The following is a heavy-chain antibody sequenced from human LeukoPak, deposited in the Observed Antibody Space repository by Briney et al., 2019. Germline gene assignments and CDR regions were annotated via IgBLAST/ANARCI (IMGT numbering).Heavy chain of an antibody. CDR2: INAGNGNT. CDR3: ATSKRWLQLEGVFDY. D-gene: IGHD5-24*01. Sequence: ASVKVSCKASGYTFTSYAMHWVRQAPGQRLEWMGWINAGNGNTKYSQEFQGRVTITRDTSASTAYMELSSLRSEDTAVYYCATSKRWLQLEGVFDYWGQGTLVTVSS. J-gene: IGHJ4*02. CDR1: GYTFTSYA. V-gene: IGHV1-3*03.